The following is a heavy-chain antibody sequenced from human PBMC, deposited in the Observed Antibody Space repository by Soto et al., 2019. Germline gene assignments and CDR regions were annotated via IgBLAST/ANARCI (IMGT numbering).Heavy chain of an antibody. V-gene: IGHV3-23*01. J-gene: IGHJ5*02. D-gene: IGHD2-21*02. Sequence: ELQLLESGGGLVQPGGSLRLSCEPSDFTFRNYAMPWVPQAPGKGLEWVSSIDGSGGGAYYSDSVKGRFTVSRDDSQKTLYLQMRSLRVDDTAVYYCAKDAVSANGEWDWFDPWGRGTLVTVSS. CDR3: AKDAVSANGEWDWFDP. CDR1: DFTFRNYA. CDR2: IDGSGGGA.